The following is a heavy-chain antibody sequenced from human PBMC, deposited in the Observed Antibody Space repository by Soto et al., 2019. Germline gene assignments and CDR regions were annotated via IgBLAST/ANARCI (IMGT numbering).Heavy chain of an antibody. Sequence: GESLKISCKASGYDFTNYWIACVRQTRGRGLEWMGMIYRGDSDMRYNPCFRGRVTISDDKSITSAFVRGGSLTASNSAIYYCARFRARRRQLISMSFHLWSLGKPVTV. J-gene: IGHJ3*01. CDR2: IYRGDSDM. CDR1: GYDFTNYW. D-gene: IGHD6-13*01. V-gene: IGHV5-51*01. CDR3: ARFRARRRQLISMSFHL.